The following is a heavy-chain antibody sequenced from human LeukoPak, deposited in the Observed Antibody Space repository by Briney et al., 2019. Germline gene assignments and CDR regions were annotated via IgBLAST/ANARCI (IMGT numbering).Heavy chain of an antibody. J-gene: IGHJ6*02. V-gene: IGHV1-46*01. CDR3: ARAEALGQDIVVVPAATDMDV. Sequence: ASVKVSCKASGYTFTSYYMHWVRQAPGQGLEWMGIINPSGGSTSYAQKFQGRVTMTRDTSTSTVYMELSSLRSEDTAVYYCARAEALGQDIVVVPAATDMDVWGQGTTVTVSS. CDR1: GYTFTSYY. D-gene: IGHD2-2*01. CDR2: INPSGGST.